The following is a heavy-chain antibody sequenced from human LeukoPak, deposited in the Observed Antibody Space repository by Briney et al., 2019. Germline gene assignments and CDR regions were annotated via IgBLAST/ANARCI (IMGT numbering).Heavy chain of an antibody. CDR3: AKDEGRYLSHFDY. V-gene: IGHV3-30*02. CDR1: GFTFRDYW. CDR2: MRYDGSNK. J-gene: IGHJ4*02. Sequence: GGSLRLSCAGSGFTFRDYWMSWLRQAPGKGLEWVAFMRYDGSNKYYADSVKGRFTISRDNSKNTLYLQMNSLRAEDTAVYYCAKDEGRYLSHFDYWGQGTLVTVSS. D-gene: IGHD3-9*01.